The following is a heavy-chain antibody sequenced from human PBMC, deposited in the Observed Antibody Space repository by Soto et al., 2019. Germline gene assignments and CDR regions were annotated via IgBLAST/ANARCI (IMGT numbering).Heavy chain of an antibody. V-gene: IGHV1-18*01. CDR1: GYTFTSXG. D-gene: IGHD2-2*01. CDR2: ISAYNGNT. J-gene: IGHJ5*02. Sequence: GASVKVSCKASGYTFTSXGISWVRQAPGQGLEWMGWISAYNGNTNYAQKLQGRVTMTTDTSTSTAYMELRSLRSDDTAVYYCARDKEYCISTSCYASYNWFDPWGQGTLVTVSS. CDR3: ARDKEYCISTSCYASYNWFDP.